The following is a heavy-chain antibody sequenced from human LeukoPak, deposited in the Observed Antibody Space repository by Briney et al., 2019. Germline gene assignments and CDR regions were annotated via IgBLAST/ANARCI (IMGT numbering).Heavy chain of an antibody. CDR2: IYYSGST. V-gene: IGHV4-59*01. CDR3: ARVGGSSPYYYYYYYMDV. J-gene: IGHJ6*03. Sequence: SETLSLTCTVSGGSISSYYWSWIRQPPGKGLDWIGYIYYSGSTNYNPSLKSRVTISVDTSKNQFSLKLSSVTAADTAVYYCARVGGSSPYYYYYYYMDVWGKGTTVTVSS. D-gene: IGHD1-26*01. CDR1: GGSISSYY.